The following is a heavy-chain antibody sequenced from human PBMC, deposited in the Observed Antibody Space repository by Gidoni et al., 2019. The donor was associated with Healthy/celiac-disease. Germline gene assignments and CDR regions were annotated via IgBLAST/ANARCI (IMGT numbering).Heavy chain of an antibody. CDR3: AKDRTDWGSLDI. CDR2: SSRNSGSI. V-gene: IGHV3-9*01. CDR1: GVTFDDYA. D-gene: IGHD7-27*01. J-gene: IGHJ3*02. Sequence: EVQLVASGGGGVPSGGSLGLSCAASGVTFDDYAMHWVRQAPEKGLGWVAGSSRNSGSIGYADSVKGRFTISRDNAKNSLYLQMNSLRAEDTALYYCAKDRTDWGSLDIWGQGTMVTVSS.